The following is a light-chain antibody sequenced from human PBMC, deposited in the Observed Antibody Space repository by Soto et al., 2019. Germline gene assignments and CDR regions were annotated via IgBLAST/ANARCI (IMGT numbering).Light chain of an antibody. CDR3: QQYYTTPPAT. J-gene: IGKJ2*01. CDR1: QSVLYSSNNKNY. Sequence: DIVLTQSPDSLAVSLGERATINCKSSQSVLYSSNNKNYLAWYQQKPGQPPKLLIYWASTRESGVPDRFSGSGSGTDFTLPISSLQAEDVAVYYCQQYYTTPPATFGQGTKLEIK. CDR2: WAS. V-gene: IGKV4-1*01.